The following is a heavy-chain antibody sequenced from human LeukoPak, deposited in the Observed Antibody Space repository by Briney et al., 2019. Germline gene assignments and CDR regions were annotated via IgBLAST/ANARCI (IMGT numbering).Heavy chain of an antibody. J-gene: IGHJ4*02. Sequence: SGPTLVKPTQTLTLTCTCSGFSLSTSGVGVGWIRQPPGKALEWLALIYWDDDKRYSPSLKSRLTITKDTSKNQVVLTLTNMDSVDTATYYCARLNVEVVLDYWGQGTLVTVSS. CDR3: ARLNVEVVLDY. V-gene: IGHV2-5*02. CDR2: IYWDDDK. D-gene: IGHD2-15*01. CDR1: GFSLSTSGVG.